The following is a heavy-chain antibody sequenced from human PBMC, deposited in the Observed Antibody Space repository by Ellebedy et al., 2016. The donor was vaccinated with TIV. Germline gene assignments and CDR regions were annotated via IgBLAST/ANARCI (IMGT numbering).Heavy chain of an antibody. D-gene: IGHD2-8*01. CDR2: IVNSGRET. V-gene: IGHV3-21*06. CDR3: TRDGSEWSRDY. CDR1: GFTFSIAG. J-gene: IGHJ4*02. Sequence: GESLKISCAASGFTFSIAGTTWVRQAPGKGLEWVATIVNSGRETYYADPLKGRFTISRDNAMNSLYLQMDSLTVEDTAVYYCTRDGSEWSRDYWGQGTLVTVSS.